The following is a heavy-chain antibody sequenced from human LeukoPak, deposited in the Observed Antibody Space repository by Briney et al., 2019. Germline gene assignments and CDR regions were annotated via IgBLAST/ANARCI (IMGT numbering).Heavy chain of an antibody. CDR1: GYTFTSYG. V-gene: IGHV1-18*01. D-gene: IGHD5-12*01. CDR3: ARDVVATILGEKTFDY. CDR2: ISAYNGNI. J-gene: IGHJ4*02. Sequence: ASVKVSCKASGYTFTSYGISWVRQAPGQGLEWMGWISAYNGNINYAQKLQGRVTMTTDTSTSTAYMELRSLRSDDTAVYYCARDVVATILGEKTFDYWGQGTLVTVSS.